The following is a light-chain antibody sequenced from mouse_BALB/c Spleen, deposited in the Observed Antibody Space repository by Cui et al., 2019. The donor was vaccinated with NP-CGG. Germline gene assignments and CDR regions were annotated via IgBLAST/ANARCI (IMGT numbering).Light chain of an antibody. CDR3: ALWYSNHWV. J-gene: IGLJ1*01. CDR1: TGAVTTSNY. V-gene: IGLV1*01. Sequence: QAVVTQESALTTSRGETVTLTCRSNTGAVTTSNYANWVQEKPDHLFTGLIGGTNNRAPGVPARFSGSLIGDKAALTITGAQTEDEAIYFCALWYSNHWVFGGGTKLTVL. CDR2: GTN.